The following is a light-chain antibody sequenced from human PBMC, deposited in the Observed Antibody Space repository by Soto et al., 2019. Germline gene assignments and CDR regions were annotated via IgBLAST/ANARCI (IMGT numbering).Light chain of an antibody. CDR2: DVT. J-gene: IGLJ2*01. CDR1: SSDVGGFNY. V-gene: IGLV2-14*03. CDR3: RSYTSSSTVV. Sequence: QSALTQPASVSGSPGQSITISCTGTSSDVGGFNYVSWYQQHPGKAPKVLIYDVTNRPSGVSNRFSGSKSGTTASLTISGLLAEDEADYYCRSYTSSSTVVFGGGTKLTVL.